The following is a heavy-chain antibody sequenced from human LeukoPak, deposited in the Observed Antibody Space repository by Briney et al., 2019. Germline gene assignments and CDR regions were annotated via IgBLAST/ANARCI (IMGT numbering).Heavy chain of an antibody. CDR3: AKPGYVDSQGGYLDY. Sequence: PGGSLRLSCAASGFSFSSYAMSWVRQAPGKGLEWVSSITGNGGGTKYADSVKGRFTISRDNSKNTVYLQMNSLRAEDTAVYYCAKPGYVDSQGGYLDYWGQGTLVTVSS. V-gene: IGHV3-23*01. J-gene: IGHJ4*02. CDR2: ITGNGGGT. D-gene: IGHD4-17*01. CDR1: GFSFSSYA.